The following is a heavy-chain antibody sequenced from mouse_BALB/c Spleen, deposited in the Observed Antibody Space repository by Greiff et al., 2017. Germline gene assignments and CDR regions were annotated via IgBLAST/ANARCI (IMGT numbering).Heavy chain of an antibody. CDR2: INPSTGYT. CDR1: GYTFTSYW. Sequence: QVQLKESGAELAKPGASVKMSCKASGYTFTSYWMHWVKQRPGQGLEWIGYINPSTGYTEYNQKFKDKATLTADKSSSTAYMQLSSLTSEDSAVYYCARSTIITTKAFAYWGQGTLVTVSA. J-gene: IGHJ3*01. D-gene: IGHD2-4*01. V-gene: IGHV1-7*01. CDR3: ARSTIITTKAFAY.